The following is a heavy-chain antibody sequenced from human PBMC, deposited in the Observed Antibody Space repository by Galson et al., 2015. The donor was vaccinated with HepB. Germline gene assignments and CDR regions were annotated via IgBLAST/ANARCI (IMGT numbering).Heavy chain of an antibody. D-gene: IGHD3-16*01. CDR3: ARDRNSMITFGGASNGFDP. Sequence: SVKVSCKASGYTFTSYYMHWVRQAPGQGLEWMGIINPSGGSTSYAQKFQGRVTMTRDKSTSTVYMELSSLRTEDTAVYYCARDRNSMITFGGASNGFDPWGQGTLVTVSS. V-gene: IGHV1-46*01. CDR2: INPSGGST. CDR1: GYTFTSYY. J-gene: IGHJ5*02.